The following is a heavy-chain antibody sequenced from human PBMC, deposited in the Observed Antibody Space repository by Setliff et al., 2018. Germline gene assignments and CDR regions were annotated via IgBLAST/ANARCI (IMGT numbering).Heavy chain of an antibody. D-gene: IGHD3-16*02. Sequence: SVKVSCKASSYTFSSYGISWVRQAPGQGLEWMGGTIPMFGTTNYARKFQGRVTIITDESTTTAYMELISLRSDDTAVYYCTRSSSYGMRYWFDSWGQGPLVTVSS. V-gene: IGHV1-69*05. CDR3: TRSSSYGMRYWFDS. CDR2: TIPMFGTT. CDR1: SYTFSSYG. J-gene: IGHJ5*01.